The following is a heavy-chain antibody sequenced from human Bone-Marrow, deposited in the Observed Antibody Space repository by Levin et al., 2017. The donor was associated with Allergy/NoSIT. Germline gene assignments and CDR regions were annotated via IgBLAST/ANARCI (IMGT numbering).Heavy chain of an antibody. CDR3: AKGLAAFDI. CDR2: ISATGGTT. J-gene: IGHJ3*02. CDR1: GFTFKNYG. V-gene: IGHV3-23*01. Sequence: ASVKVSCVASGFTFKNYGMSWVRQAPGKGLEWVSVISATGGTTNYTDSVKGRFTISRDNSKNMLYLQMNSLRAEDTAVYYCAKGLAAFDIWGQGTVVTVSS.